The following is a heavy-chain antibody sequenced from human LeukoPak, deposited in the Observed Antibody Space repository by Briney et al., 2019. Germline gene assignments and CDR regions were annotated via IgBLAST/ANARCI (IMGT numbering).Heavy chain of an antibody. CDR1: GFTFSTYW. CDR3: ARGPSSNYDTTGYHSAFDI. D-gene: IGHD3-22*01. Sequence: GGSLRLSCAASGFTFSTYWMHWVRQAPGKGLVWVSRINSDGSSTSYADSVQGRFTISRDNAKNTLYLQMNSLRAEDTAVYYCARGPSSNYDTTGYHSAFDIWGQGTMVTVSS. V-gene: IGHV3-74*01. CDR2: INSDGSST. J-gene: IGHJ3*02.